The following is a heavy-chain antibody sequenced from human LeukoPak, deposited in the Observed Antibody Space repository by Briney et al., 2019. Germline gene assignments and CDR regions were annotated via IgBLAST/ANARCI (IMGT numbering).Heavy chain of an antibody. CDR2: MSPNSNEV. V-gene: IGHV1-8*01. J-gene: IGHJ4*02. D-gene: IGHD1-14*01. Sequence: GASVKFSCKASGYSFTTYNINWVRQAPGQGFEWMGWMSPNSNEVGCAQNFQGRLTMSSDVSISTAYMELSSLTSEDTAVYYCARDPPEESTLDYWGQGTLVTVSS. CDR1: GYSFTTYN. CDR3: ARDPPEESTLDY.